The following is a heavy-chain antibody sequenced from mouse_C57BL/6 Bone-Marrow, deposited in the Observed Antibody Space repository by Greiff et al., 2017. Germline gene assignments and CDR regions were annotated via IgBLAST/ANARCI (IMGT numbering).Heavy chain of an antibody. D-gene: IGHD2-4*01. CDR3: ARGDLEDYDEAFAY. Sequence: VMLVESGAELVRPGTSVKVSCKASGYAFTNYLIEWVKQRPGQGLEWIGVINPGSGGTNYNEKFKGKATLTADKSSSTAYMQLSSLTSEDSAVYFCARGDLEDYDEAFAYWGQGTLVTVSA. CDR1: GYAFTNYL. CDR2: INPGSGGT. J-gene: IGHJ3*01. V-gene: IGHV1-54*01.